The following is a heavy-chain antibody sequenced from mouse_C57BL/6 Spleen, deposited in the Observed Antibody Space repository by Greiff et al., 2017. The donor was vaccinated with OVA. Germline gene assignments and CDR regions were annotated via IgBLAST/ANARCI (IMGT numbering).Heavy chain of an antibody. CDR3: AKGGASYYGNYDAMDD. CDR1: GYTFTSYW. V-gene: IGHV1-52*01. CDR2: IDPSDSET. J-gene: IGHJ4*01. Sequence: QVQLQQPGAELVRPGSSVKLSCKASGYTFTSYWMHWVKQRPIQGLEWIGNIDPSDSETHYNQKFKDKATLTVDKSSSTAYMQLSSLTSEDSAVYYCAKGGASYYGNYDAMDDRGQRTSVTVSS. D-gene: IGHD2-1*01.